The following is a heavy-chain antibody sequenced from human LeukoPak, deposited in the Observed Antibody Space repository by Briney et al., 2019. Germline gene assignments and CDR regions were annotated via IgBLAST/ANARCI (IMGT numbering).Heavy chain of an antibody. V-gene: IGHV1-2*02. D-gene: IGHD3-16*01. J-gene: IGHJ4*02. CDR2: INTNIGGT. CDR3: ARNWGL. CDR1: GDIFSTYY. Sequence: ASVKVSCKVSGDIFSTYYIQWVRQAPGEGLEWVGWINTNIGGTNSAPKFQGRVSLTTDTSINTAYLELTRLTSDDTAIYYCARNWGLWGQGTLVTVSS.